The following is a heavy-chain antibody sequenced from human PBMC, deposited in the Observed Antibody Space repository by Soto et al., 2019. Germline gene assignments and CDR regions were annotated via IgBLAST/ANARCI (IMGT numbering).Heavy chain of an antibody. CDR1: GFTVSSNY. CDR3: ARDLIVATANRYYYYMDV. D-gene: IGHD5-12*01. V-gene: IGHV3-53*04. CDR2: IYSGGST. Sequence: GGSLRLSCAAPGFTVSSNYMSWVRQAPGKGLEWVSVIYSGGSTYYADSVKGRFTISRHNSKNTLYLQMNSLRAEDTAVYYCARDLIVATANRYYYYMDVWGKGTTVTVSS. J-gene: IGHJ6*03.